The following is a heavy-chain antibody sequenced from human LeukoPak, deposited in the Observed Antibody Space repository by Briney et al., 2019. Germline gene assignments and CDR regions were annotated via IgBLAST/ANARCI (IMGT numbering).Heavy chain of an antibody. CDR3: ARTLTTYYSDA. V-gene: IGHV2-70*17. CDR1: GFSLSTGGMR. D-gene: IGHD4/OR15-4a*01. Sequence: REPGPALVTPTQTLTLTCSFSGFSLSTGGMRVSWLRQPPGKALEWLARIDWDDDRFYSTSLKARLTISKDTSKSQVLLTMTNVDPGDTATYYCARTLTTYYSDAWGQGILVTVSS. CDR2: IDWDDDR. J-gene: IGHJ5*02.